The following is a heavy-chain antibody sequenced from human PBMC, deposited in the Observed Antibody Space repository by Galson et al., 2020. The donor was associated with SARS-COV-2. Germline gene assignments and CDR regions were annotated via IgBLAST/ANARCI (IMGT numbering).Heavy chain of an antibody. D-gene: IGHD1-26*01. Sequence: ASETLSLTCTVSGGSIRRDYCSWIRHPPGKGPEWIGYIYFNGAARNNPSLRSRVTLSVDTSKNQISLSLSSVYGADTAVYDCVRGGSYVRNWFDSWGRGTLVTVSS. CDR2: IYFNGAA. J-gene: IGHJ5*02. CDR3: VRGGSYVRNWFDS. CDR1: GGSIRRDY. V-gene: IGHV4-59*01.